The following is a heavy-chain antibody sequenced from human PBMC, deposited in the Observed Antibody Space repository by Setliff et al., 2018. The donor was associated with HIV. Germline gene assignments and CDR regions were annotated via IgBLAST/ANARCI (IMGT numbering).Heavy chain of an antibody. D-gene: IGHD3-10*01. CDR2: ISTHNDDT. Sequence: ASVKVSCKASGYTSTTYAISWVRQAPGQGLEWMGWISTHNDDTDYAQKFQGRVTMTRDTSTGTVYMELSSLRSDDTAVYYCARDRQDYSAGSYIYYFDYWGQGTLVTVSS. V-gene: IGHV1-18*01. CDR1: GYTSTTYA. J-gene: IGHJ4*02. CDR3: ARDRQDYSAGSYIYYFDY.